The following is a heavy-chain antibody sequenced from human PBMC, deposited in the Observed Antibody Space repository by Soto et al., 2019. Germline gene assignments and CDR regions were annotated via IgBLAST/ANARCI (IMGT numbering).Heavy chain of an antibody. CDR1: GFTFGDST. D-gene: IGHD3-3*01. CDR2: MNWDGSDT. Sequence: PGGSLRLSCAASGFTFGDSTTHWGRQFPGKGLEWVSLMNWDGSDTYYADSVKGRFTISRDNSKNPLYLQMNSLSTEDTALYYCTSDRRYDFWSGLDSWGQGTLVTVSS. CDR3: TSDRRYDFWSGLDS. V-gene: IGHV3-43*01. J-gene: IGHJ4*02.